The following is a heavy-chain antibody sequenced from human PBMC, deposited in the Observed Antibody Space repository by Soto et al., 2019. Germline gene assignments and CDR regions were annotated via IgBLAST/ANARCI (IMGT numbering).Heavy chain of an antibody. CDR2: ISAYNGHT. J-gene: IGHJ4*02. CDR1: GYTFTSYY. V-gene: IGHV1-18*01. Sequence: ASVKVSCKASGYTFTSYYISWVRQAPGQGLEWVGGISAYNGHTNFAQSFQGRVALTTDASTSTSYMELRSLRFDDTAVYYCAREVPLVWSPTNAPFVHWGPGAIVTVST. CDR3: AREVPLVWSPTNAPFVH. D-gene: IGHD1-1*01.